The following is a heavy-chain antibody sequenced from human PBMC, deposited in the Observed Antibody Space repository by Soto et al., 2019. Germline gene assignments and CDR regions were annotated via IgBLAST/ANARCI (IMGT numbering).Heavy chain of an antibody. CDR1: NYSISSGYH. J-gene: IGHJ4*02. V-gene: IGHV4-38-2*01. Sequence: GSLRLSCAASNYSISSGYHWGWIRQPPGKGLEGIGTIYQSGNTYQNPSLKSRVILSIDTSKNQFSLNLRNVTAADTAVYYCVRGKVNFDFWGKGILVTVSS. CDR2: IYQSGNT. CDR3: VRGKVNFDF.